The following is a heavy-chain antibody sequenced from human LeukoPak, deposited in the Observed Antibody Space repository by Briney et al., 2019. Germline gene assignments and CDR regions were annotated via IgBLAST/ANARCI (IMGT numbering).Heavy chain of an antibody. Sequence: GGSLRFSCAASGFTFSSYAMSWVRQAPGKGLEWVSAISGSGGSTYYADSVKGRFTISRDNSKSTLYLQMNSLRAEDTAVYYCAKVNWKYSGSTPSDYWGQGTLVTVSS. V-gene: IGHV3-23*01. CDR2: ISGSGGST. CDR3: AKVNWKYSGSTPSDY. CDR1: GFTFSSYA. J-gene: IGHJ4*02. D-gene: IGHD1-26*01.